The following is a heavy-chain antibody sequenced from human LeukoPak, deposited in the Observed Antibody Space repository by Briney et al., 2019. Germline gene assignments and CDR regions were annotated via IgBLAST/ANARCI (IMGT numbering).Heavy chain of an antibody. CDR1: GLTVSSSH. CDR3: ARDRANYGSTLDAFDI. D-gene: IGHD3-10*01. J-gene: IGHJ3*02. Sequence: GGSLRLSCAASGLTVSSSHMNWVRQAPGRGLEWVSAIYSGGSGYYADSVKGRFTVSRDISKNTLFLQMNILRVEDTAVYYCARDRANYGSTLDAFDIWGQGTMVTVSS. V-gene: IGHV3-66*01. CDR2: IYSGGSG.